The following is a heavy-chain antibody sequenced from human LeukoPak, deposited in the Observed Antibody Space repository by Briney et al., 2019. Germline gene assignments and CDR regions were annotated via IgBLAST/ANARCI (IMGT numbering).Heavy chain of an antibody. J-gene: IGHJ5*02. D-gene: IGHD6-13*01. CDR2: IYPGDSDT. V-gene: IGHV5-51*01. CDR1: GYSFTTYW. CDR3: ARQALYSSSWYWFDP. Sequence: GESLKISCKGSGYSFTTYWIGWVRQMPGKGLEWMGIIYPGDSDTRYSPSFQGQVTISADKSISTAYLHWSSLKASDTAMYYCARQALYSSSWYWFDPWGQGTLVTVSS.